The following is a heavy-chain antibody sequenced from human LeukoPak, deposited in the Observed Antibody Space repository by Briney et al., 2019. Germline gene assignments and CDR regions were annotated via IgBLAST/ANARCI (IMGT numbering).Heavy chain of an antibody. CDR3: AKMSSSSNWFDP. V-gene: IGHV4-30-2*01. CDR1: GGSISSGGYS. D-gene: IGHD6-6*01. CDR2: IYHSGST. Sequence: SQTLSLTCAVSGGSISSGGYSWSWLRQPPGKGLEWIGYIYHSGSTHYNPSLKSRVTISVDRSKNQLSLKLTSVTAADTAVYFCAKMSSSSNWFDPWGQGTLVTVSS. J-gene: IGHJ5*02.